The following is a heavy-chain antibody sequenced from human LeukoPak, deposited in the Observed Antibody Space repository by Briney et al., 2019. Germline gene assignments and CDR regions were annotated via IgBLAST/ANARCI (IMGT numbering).Heavy chain of an antibody. CDR1: GYSFTSYW. V-gene: IGHV5-51*01. J-gene: IGHJ5*02. CDR3: ARHALGLEGVDGFDP. D-gene: IGHD3-10*01. Sequence: GESLKISCKGSGYSFTSYWTGWVRQMPGKGLEWMGIIYPGDSDTRYSPSFQGQVTISADKSISTAYLQWSSLKASDTAMYYCARHALGLEGVDGFDPWGQGTLVTVSS. CDR2: IYPGDSDT.